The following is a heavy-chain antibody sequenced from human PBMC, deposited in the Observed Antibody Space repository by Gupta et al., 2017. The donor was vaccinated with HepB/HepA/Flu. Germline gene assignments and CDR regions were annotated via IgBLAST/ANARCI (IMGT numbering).Heavy chain of an antibody. CDR2: IKSDGSSI. CDR1: GFTFRNYW. J-gene: IGHJ4*02. V-gene: IGHV3-74*01. Sequence: EVQLVESGGGLVQPGGSLRLSCAASGFTFRNYWMHWVRQAPGKGLVWVSRIKSDGSSISYADSVKGRLTISRDKAKNTLYLQMNSLRAEDTAVYYCAREASGYGSGMNYFDYWGQGTLVTVSS. CDR3: AREASGYGSGMNYFDY. D-gene: IGHD3-10*01.